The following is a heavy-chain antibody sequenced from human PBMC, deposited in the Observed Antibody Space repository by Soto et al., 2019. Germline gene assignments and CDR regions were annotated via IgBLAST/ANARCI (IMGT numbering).Heavy chain of an antibody. CDR3: ARGQSSLLLDC. CDR2: INHSGST. D-gene: IGHD2-8*02. Sequence: QVQLQQWGAGLLKPSETLSLTCAVYGGSFSGYYWSWIRQPPGKGLEWIGEINHSGSTNYNPSLKSRVAISVDTSKNHFSLKLSSVTGADTAVYYCARGQSSLLLDCWGQGVLVTVTS. CDR1: GGSFSGYY. J-gene: IGHJ4*02. V-gene: IGHV4-34*01.